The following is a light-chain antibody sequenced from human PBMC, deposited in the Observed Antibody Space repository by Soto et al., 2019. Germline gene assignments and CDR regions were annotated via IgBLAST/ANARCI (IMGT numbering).Light chain of an antibody. CDR3: QSYDSSLSALYV. CDR2: GNS. J-gene: IGLJ1*01. CDR1: SSNIGAGYD. V-gene: IGLV1-40*01. Sequence: QSVLTQPPSVSGAPGQRVTISCTGSSSNIGAGYDVHWYQQLPGTAPKLLIYGNSNRPSGVPDRFSGSMSGTSASLAITGLQAEDEAGYYCQSYDSSLSALYVFGTGTKVTVL.